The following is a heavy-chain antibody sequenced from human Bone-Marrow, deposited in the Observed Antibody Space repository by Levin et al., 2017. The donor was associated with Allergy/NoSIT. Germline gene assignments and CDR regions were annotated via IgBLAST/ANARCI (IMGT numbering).Heavy chain of an antibody. CDR3: AKGHYYDSSGRYSYLDS. CDR1: GFTFSNYG. J-gene: IGHJ4*02. Sequence: LSLTCAASGFTFSNYGMHWVRQAPGKGLEWVAIISYDGSNEYYADSVKGRFTISRDISKNTLYLQMNSLRAEDTAVYYCAKGHYYDSSGRYSYLDSWGQGTLVTVSS. V-gene: IGHV3-30*18. D-gene: IGHD3-22*01. CDR2: ISYDGSNE.